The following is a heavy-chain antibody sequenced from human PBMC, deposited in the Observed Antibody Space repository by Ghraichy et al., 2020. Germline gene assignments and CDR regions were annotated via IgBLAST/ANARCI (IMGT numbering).Heavy chain of an antibody. V-gene: IGHV3-7*03. CDR1: GFTFSSYW. CDR2: IKKDGSVK. D-gene: IGHD6-19*01. J-gene: IGHJ4*02. CDR3: ARDDMAVPGGDY. Sequence: GVLRLSCAGSGFTFSSYWMSWVRQAPGKGLEWVANIKKDGSVKNYVGSVMGRFTISRDNAKNSLSLQMNSLRAEDTAIYYCARDDMAVPGGDYWGQGTLVTVSS.